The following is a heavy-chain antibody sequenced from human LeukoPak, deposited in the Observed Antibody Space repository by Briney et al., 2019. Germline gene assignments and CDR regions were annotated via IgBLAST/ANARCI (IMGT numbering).Heavy chain of an antibody. D-gene: IGHD5-24*01. CDR1: GLIFRSYW. CDR2: INQGGSET. Sequence: GGSLRLSCAVSGLIFRSYWMSWVRQAPGKGLEWVANINQGGSETYFVDSVRGRFTISRDNAENLLHLQMDTLTADDTAIYYCARERDGRFFDYWGQGTLVTVSS. CDR3: ARERDGRFFDY. V-gene: IGHV3-7*01. J-gene: IGHJ4*02.